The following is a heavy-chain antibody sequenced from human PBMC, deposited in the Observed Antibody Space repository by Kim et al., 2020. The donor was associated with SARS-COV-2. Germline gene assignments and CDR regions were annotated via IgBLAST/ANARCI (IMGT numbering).Heavy chain of an antibody. V-gene: IGHV5-51*01. Sequence: ESLKISCKGSGYSFTSYWIGWVRQIPGKGLEWMGIIYPGDSDTRYSPSFQGQVTISADKSISTAYLQWSSLKASDTAMYYCARLPDYVWGSYLNFDYWGQGTLVTVSS. D-gene: IGHD3-16*02. CDR2: IYPGDSDT. J-gene: IGHJ4*02. CDR3: ARLPDYVWGSYLNFDY. CDR1: GYSFTSYW.